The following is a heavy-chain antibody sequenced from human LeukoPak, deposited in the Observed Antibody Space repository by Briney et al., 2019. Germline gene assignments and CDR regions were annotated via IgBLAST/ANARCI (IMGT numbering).Heavy chain of an antibody. V-gene: IGHV4-39*01. Sequence: SETLSLTCTVSGGSISSSSYYWGWIRQPPGKGLEWIGSIYYSGSTYYNPSLKSRVTISVDTSKNQFSLKLSSVTAADTAVYYWSGLQIWGSIITEFYYWGQGTLVTVSS. CDR2: IYYSGST. CDR1: GGSISSSSYY. J-gene: IGHJ4*02. D-gene: IGHD3-16*01. CDR3: SGLQIWGSIITEFYY.